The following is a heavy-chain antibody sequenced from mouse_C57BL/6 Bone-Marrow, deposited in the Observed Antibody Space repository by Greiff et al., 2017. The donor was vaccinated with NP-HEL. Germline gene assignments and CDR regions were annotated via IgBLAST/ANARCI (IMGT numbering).Heavy chain of an antibody. CDR3: ARSVIYYDYFDY. V-gene: IGHV1-64*01. D-gene: IGHD2-4*01. J-gene: IGHJ2*01. CDR2: IHPNSGST. Sequence: VQLQQPGAELVKPGASVKLSCKASGYTFTSYWMHWVKQRPGQGLEWIGMIHPNSGSTNYNEKFKSKATLTVDKSSSTAYMQLSSLTSEDSAVYYCARSVIYYDYFDYWGQGTTLTVAS. CDR1: GYTFTSYW.